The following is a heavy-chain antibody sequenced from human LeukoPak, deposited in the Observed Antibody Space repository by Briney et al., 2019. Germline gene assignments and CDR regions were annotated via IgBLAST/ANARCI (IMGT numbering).Heavy chain of an antibody. CDR3: AKRLGESSGWYYLDS. CDR1: GFTFSSID. D-gene: IGHD6-19*01. V-gene: IGHV3-30*18. J-gene: IGHJ4*02. CDR2: ISYDGSIR. Sequence: PGGSLRLSCAASGFTFSSIDMHWVRQAPGKGLEWVAVISYDGSIRYYADSVKGRFTVSRDNSKSTLNLQMNSLRVEDTAVYYCAKRLGESSGWYYLDSWGQGTLVTVSS.